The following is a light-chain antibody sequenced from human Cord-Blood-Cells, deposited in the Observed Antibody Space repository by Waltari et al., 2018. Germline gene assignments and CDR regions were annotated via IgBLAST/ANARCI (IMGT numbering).Light chain of an antibody. CDR2: EGS. CDR3: CSYAGSSTWV. Sequence: QSALTQPASVSGSPGQSITISCTGTSRDVGSYNLVSWYQQHPGKAPKLMIYEGSKRPSGVSNRFSGSKSGNTASLTISGLQAEDEVDYYCCSYAGSSTWVFGGGTKLTVL. CDR1: SRDVGSYNL. V-gene: IGLV2-23*01. J-gene: IGLJ3*02.